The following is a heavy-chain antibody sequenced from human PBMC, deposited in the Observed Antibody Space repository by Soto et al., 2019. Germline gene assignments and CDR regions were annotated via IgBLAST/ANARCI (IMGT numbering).Heavy chain of an antibody. V-gene: IGHV4-4*07. J-gene: IGHJ5*02. CDR1: GASISGFY. CDR3: VRDGTKTLRDWFDH. D-gene: IGHD1-1*01. Sequence: ETLSLACTVSGASISGFYWSWIRKSAGKGLEWIGRIYATGTTDYNPSLKSRVMMSVDTSKKQFSLKLRSVTAADTAVYYCVRDGTKTLRDWFDHWGQGISVTVSS. CDR2: IYATGTT.